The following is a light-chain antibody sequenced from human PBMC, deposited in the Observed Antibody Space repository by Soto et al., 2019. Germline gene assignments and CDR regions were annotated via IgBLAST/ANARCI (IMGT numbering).Light chain of an antibody. CDR3: LLSYSGARVWV. CDR1: TGAVTSGHY. V-gene: IGLV7-46*01. CDR2: FAS. Sequence: QAVVTQEPSLTVSPGGTVTLTCDSSTGAVTSGHYPYWFQQKPGQAPRTLIYFASNKHSWTPARFSGSLLGGKAALSLSGAQAEDEAEYYCLLSYSGARVWVFGGGTKVTVL. J-gene: IGLJ3*02.